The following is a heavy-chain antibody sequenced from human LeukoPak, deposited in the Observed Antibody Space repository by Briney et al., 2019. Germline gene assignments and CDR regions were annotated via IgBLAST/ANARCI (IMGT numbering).Heavy chain of an antibody. D-gene: IGHD2-2*01. CDR2: IKQDGSEK. Sequence: GGSLRLSCAASGFTFSSYWMNWVRQAPGKGLEWVANIKQDGSEKYYVDSVKGRFTISRDDAKNSLYLQMNSLRAEDTAVYYCARDGAPDAHCSSSSCAIRWGQGTLVTVSS. J-gene: IGHJ4*02. CDR1: GFTFSSYW. CDR3: ARDGAPDAHCSSSSCAIR. V-gene: IGHV3-7*01.